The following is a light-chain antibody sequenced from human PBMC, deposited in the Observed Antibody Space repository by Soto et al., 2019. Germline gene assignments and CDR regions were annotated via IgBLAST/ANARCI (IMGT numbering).Light chain of an antibody. CDR2: GAS. J-gene: IGKJ1*01. Sequence: EIVMTQSPATLSVSPGKRATLSCRASQSVSSNLAWYQQKPGQAPRLLIYGASTRATGIPARFSGSGSGTECTLTISSLQAEDFAVYYCQQYNNGWTFGQGTKVESK. CDR3: QQYNNGWT. V-gene: IGKV3-15*01. CDR1: QSVSSN.